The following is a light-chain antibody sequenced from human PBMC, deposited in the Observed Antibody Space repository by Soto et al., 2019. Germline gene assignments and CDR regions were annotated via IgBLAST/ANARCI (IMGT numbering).Light chain of an antibody. CDR1: SGQSSYA. V-gene: IGLV4-69*01. Sequence: QLVLTQSPSASASLGASVKLTCTLSSGQSSYAIAWHQQQPEKGPRYLMKLNSDGSHSKGDGIPDRFSGSSSGAERYLTVSGLQSDDEADYYCQTWGTGMVFGGGTKVTVL. CDR2: LNSDGSH. CDR3: QTWGTGMV. J-gene: IGLJ2*01.